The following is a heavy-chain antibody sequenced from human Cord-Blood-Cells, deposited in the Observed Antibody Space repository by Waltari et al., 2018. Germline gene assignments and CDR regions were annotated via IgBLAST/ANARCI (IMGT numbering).Heavy chain of an antibody. Sequence: QVPLVQSGAEVKKPGASVKVSCKASGHSLPGYYMTWVLQAPGQGLEWMGWINPNSGGTNYAQKFQGRVTMTRDTSISTAYMELSRLRSDDTAVYYCARDGWVDTAIPWGQGTLVTVSS. CDR2: INPNSGGT. V-gene: IGHV1-2*02. D-gene: IGHD5-18*01. CDR3: ARDGWVDTAIP. CDR1: GHSLPGYY. J-gene: IGHJ5*02.